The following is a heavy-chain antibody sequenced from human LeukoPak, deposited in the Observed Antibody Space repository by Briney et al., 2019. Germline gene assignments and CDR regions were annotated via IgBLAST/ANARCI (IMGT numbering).Heavy chain of an antibody. D-gene: IGHD5-24*01. CDR1: VCTFTTCG. J-gene: IGHJ3*02. CDR2: ISGYNGNT. CDR3: ARDTVEMATNDAFDI. V-gene: IGHV1-18*01. Sequence: GSVKVSCKASVCTFTTCGISWVRQAPGQGGEGMGWISGYNGNTNYAQKLQGRVTMTTDTSTSTAYMELRSLRSDDTAVYYCARDTVEMATNDAFDIWGQGTMVTVSS.